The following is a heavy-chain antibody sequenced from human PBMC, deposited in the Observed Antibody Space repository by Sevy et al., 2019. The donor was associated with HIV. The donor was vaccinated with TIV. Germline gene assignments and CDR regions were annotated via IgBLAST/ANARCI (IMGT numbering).Heavy chain of an antibody. CDR2: ISGSGRST. J-gene: IGHJ4*02. Sequence: LQRGSLRLSCAASGFTFNTYAMSWVRQAPGKGLEWVSGISGSGRSTYYADSVKGRFTISRDNSKNTLYLQMNNLRAEDTAVYYCAKEAPGYSYDSSGSFDYWGQGTLVTVSS. CDR3: AKEAPGYSYDSSGSFDY. V-gene: IGHV3-23*01. D-gene: IGHD3-22*01. CDR1: GFTFNTYA.